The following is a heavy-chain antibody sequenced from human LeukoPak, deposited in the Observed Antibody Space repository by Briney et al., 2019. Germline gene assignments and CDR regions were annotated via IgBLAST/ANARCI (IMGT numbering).Heavy chain of an antibody. CDR2: IDHSGSA. CDR1: GGSFSGYY. V-gene: IGHV4-34*01. J-gene: IGHJ4*02. CDR3: AREGALRYFDWPNDY. D-gene: IGHD3-9*01. Sequence: PSETLSLTCAVYGGSFSGYYWNWIRQPPGKGLEWIGEIDHSGSAKYNPSLKSRVTISVDTSKNQFSLKLSSVTAADTAVYYCAREGALRYFDWPNDYWGQGTLVTVSS.